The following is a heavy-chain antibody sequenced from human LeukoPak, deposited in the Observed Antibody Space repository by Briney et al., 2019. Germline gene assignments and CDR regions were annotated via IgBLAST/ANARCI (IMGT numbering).Heavy chain of an antibody. V-gene: IGHV4-59*01. D-gene: IGHD5-18*01. J-gene: IGHJ4*02. CDR1: GGSISSYY. Sequence: SETLSLTCTVSGGSISSYYWSWIRQPPGKGLEWIGYIYYSGSTNYNPSLKSRVTISVDTPKNQFSLKLSSVTAADTAAYYCARTPLGYSYAIDYWGQGTLVTVSS. CDR3: ARTPLGYSYAIDY. CDR2: IYYSGST.